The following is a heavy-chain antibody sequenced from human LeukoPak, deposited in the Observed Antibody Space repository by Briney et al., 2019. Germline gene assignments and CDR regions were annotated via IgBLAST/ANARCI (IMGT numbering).Heavy chain of an antibody. CDR3: ARGIRYYYGSGTYYMDA. V-gene: IGHV3-30-3*01. Sequence: GRSLRLSCAASGSTFSSHGMHWVRQAPGKGLEWVAAISYDGSKKWSADSVKGRFTISSDNSKNTLYLQMNSLRTEDTAVYYCARGIRYYYGSGTYYMDAWGKGTTVTVSS. J-gene: IGHJ6*03. CDR2: ISYDGSKK. D-gene: IGHD3-10*01. CDR1: GSTFSSHG.